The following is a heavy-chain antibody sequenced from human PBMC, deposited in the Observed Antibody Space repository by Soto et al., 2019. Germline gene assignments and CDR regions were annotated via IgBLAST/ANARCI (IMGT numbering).Heavy chain of an antibody. D-gene: IGHD1-26*01. CDR3: ARGLGSYYGWFDP. J-gene: IGHJ5*02. V-gene: IGHV4-30-4*01. Sequence: PSETLSLTCTVSGGSISSGDYYWSWIRQPPGKGLEWIGYIYYSGSTYYNPSLKSRVTISVDTSKNQFSLKLSSVTAADTAVYYCARGLGSYYGWFDPWGQGTLVTVSS. CDR1: GGSISSGDYY. CDR2: IYYSGST.